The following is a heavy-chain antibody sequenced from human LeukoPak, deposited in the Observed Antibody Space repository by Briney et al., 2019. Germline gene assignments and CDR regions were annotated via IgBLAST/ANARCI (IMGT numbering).Heavy chain of an antibody. J-gene: IGHJ4*02. CDR3: ATSRTFDY. V-gene: IGHV3-74*01. CDR1: GFTFSSYW. CDR2: SNSDGSST. Sequence: GGSLRLSCAASGFTFSSYWMHWVRQAPGKGLVWVSRSNSDGSSTSYADSVKGRSTISRDNAKNTVYLQMNSLRAEDTAVYYCATSRTFDYWGQGTLVTVSS. D-gene: IGHD2-8*01.